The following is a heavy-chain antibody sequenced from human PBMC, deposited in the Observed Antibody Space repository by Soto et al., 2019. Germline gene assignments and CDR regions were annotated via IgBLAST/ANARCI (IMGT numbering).Heavy chain of an antibody. V-gene: IGHV3-64D*06. D-gene: IGHD3-22*01. Sequence: GESLKISCSASGFTFSIYAMHWVRQAPGKGLEYVSSISTNGGSTDYADSVKGRFTISRDNSKNTVYLQMSSLRAEDTAVYYCVKGEYYYDSSCYYPFDYWGQGTLVTVSS. J-gene: IGHJ4*02. CDR3: VKGEYYYDSSCYYPFDY. CDR2: ISTNGGST. CDR1: GFTFSIYA.